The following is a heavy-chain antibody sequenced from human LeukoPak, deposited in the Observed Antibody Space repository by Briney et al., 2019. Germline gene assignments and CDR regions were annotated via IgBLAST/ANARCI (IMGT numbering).Heavy chain of an antibody. Sequence: ASVKVSCKASGGTFSSYAISWVRQAPGQGLEWMGWISAYNGNTNYAQKLQGRVTMTTDTSTSTAYMELRSLRSDDTAVYYCARAASSSWYSVAYYYYYGMDVWGQGTTVTVSS. D-gene: IGHD6-13*01. J-gene: IGHJ6*02. CDR1: GGTFSSYA. CDR2: ISAYNGNT. V-gene: IGHV1-18*01. CDR3: ARAASSSWYSVAYYYYYGMDV.